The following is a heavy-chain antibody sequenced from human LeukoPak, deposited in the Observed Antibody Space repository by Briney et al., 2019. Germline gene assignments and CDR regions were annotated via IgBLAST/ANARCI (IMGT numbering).Heavy chain of an antibody. J-gene: IGHJ4*02. CDR1: GYSISSGYY. D-gene: IGHD6-19*01. CDR2: IYHSGST. Sequence: SETLSLTCAVSGYSISSGYYWGWIRPPPGKGLEWMGSIYHSGSTYYNPSLKSRVTISVDTSKNQFSLKLSPVTAADTAVYYCARHRYSSGQDYWGQGTLVTVSS. V-gene: IGHV4-38-2*01. CDR3: ARHRYSSGQDY.